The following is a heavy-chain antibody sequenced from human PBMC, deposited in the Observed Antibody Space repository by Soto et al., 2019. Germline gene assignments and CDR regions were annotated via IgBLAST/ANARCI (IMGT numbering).Heavy chain of an antibody. V-gene: IGHV1-18*01. J-gene: IGHJ4*02. CDR3: ACDAKYYYDSSGGPDLDY. CDR1: GSSFPSDV. Sequence: ASVPGAWPGSGSSFPSDVGGCGRQAHGQGLEWMGWISAYNGNTNYAQKLQGRVTMTTDTSTSTAYMELRSLRSDDTAVYYCACDAKYYYDSSGGPDLDYRGQGILVTVSS. D-gene: IGHD3-22*01. CDR2: ISAYNGNT.